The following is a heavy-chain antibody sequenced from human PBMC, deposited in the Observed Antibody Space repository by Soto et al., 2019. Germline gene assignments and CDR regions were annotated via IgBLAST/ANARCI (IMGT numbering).Heavy chain of an antibody. D-gene: IGHD6-25*01. V-gene: IGHV3-23*01. J-gene: IGHJ4*02. CDR2: ISGSGGTT. CDR1: GFTVSNYA. CDR3: AKFFVETGSNSGWPWSFHY. Sequence: EVQLLESGGGLVQPGRCLRLSCAASGFTVSNYAMSRVRQAPGQGLDWVSAISGSGGTTYYADSVKGRFTISRDNSKNTLFLQMNSLRAEDAAVYYCAKFFVETGSNSGWPWSFHYWGQGTLVTVSS.